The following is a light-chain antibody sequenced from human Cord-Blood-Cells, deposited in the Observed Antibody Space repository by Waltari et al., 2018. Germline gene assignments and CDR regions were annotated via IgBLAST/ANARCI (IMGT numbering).Light chain of an antibody. J-gene: IGLJ2*01. V-gene: IGLV2-14*01. Sequence: QSALTQPASVSGSPGQSITISCTGTSSDVGGYNYVSWYQQHPGKAPKLMIYDVSKRPSGVSNRFSGSKSGNTASLTISGLQAEDEADYYCSSYTSSSTYVVFGGGTKLTDL. CDR3: SSYTSSSTYVV. CDR1: SSDVGGYNY. CDR2: DVS.